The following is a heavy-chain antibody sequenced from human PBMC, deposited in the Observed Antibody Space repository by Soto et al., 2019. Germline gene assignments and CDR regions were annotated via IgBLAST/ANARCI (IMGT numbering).Heavy chain of an antibody. J-gene: IGHJ4*02. CDR3: AKDGYCSGGSCYDLYFDY. Sequence: EVQLLESGGGLVQPGGSLRLSCAASGFTFSSYALSWVRQAPGKGLEWVSGISGSGGSTYYADSVKGRFTISRDNSKNTLYLKMNSLRAEDTAVYYCAKDGYCSGGSCYDLYFDYWGQGTLVTVSS. D-gene: IGHD2-15*01. CDR1: GFTFSSYA. CDR2: ISGSGGST. V-gene: IGHV3-23*01.